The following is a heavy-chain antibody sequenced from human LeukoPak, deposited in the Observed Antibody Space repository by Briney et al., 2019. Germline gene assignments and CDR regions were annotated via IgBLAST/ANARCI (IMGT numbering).Heavy chain of an antibody. D-gene: IGHD3-3*01. CDR2: IYYTGTT. V-gene: IGHV4-59*01. Sequence: KTSETLSLTCTVSGRSISTYYWNWIRQPPGKGLEWIGFIYYTGTTNYNPSLKSRVTISVDTSNNQFSLKLSSVTAADTAVYYCARSRFFESLHDAFDIWGQGAMVTVSS. CDR3: ARSRFFESLHDAFDI. CDR1: GRSISTYY. J-gene: IGHJ3*02.